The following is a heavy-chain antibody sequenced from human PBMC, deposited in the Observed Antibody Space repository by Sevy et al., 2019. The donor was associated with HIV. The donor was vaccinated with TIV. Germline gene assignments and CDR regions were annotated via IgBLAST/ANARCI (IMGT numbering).Heavy chain of an antibody. CDR3: AKVRYYDSSGYSLVQH. V-gene: IGHV3-23*01. J-gene: IGHJ1*01. CDR1: GFTFSSYA. CDR2: ISGSGGST. Sequence: GGSLRLSCAASGFTFSSYAMSWVRQAPGNGLEWVSAISGSGGSTYYADSVKGRFTISRDNSKNTLYLQMNSLRAEDTAVYYCAKVRYYDSSGYSLVQHWGQGTVVTVSS. D-gene: IGHD3-22*01.